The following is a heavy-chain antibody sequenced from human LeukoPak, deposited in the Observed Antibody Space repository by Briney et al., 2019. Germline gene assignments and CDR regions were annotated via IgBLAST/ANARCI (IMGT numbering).Heavy chain of an antibody. CDR1: GYTFTGYY. Sequence: GASVKVSCKASGYTFTGYYMHWVRQAPGQGLEWMGGIIPIFGTANYAQKFQGRVTITADESTSTAYMELSSLRSEDTAVYYCARYYYGSGSYYNPPAYYFDYWGQGTLVTVSS. J-gene: IGHJ4*02. CDR2: IIPIFGTA. D-gene: IGHD3-10*01. CDR3: ARYYYGSGSYYNPPAYYFDY. V-gene: IGHV1-69*13.